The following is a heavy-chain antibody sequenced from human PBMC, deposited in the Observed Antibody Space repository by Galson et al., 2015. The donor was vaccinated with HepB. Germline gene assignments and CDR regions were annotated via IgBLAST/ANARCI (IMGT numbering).Heavy chain of an antibody. J-gene: IGHJ4*02. CDR3: AVGNYYCSSTSCYLYYFDY. V-gene: IGHV7-4-1*02. D-gene: IGHD2-2*01. CDR1: GYTFTSYA. CDR2: INTNTGNP. Sequence: SVKVSCKASGYTFTSYAMNWVRQAPGQGLEWMGWINTNTGNPTYAQGFTGRFVFSLDTSVSTAYLQISSLKAEDTAVYYCAVGNYYCSSTSCYLYYFDYWGQGTLVTVSS.